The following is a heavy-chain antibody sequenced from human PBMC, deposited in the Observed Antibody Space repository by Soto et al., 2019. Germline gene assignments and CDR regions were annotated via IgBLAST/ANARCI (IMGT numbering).Heavy chain of an antibody. CDR1: GGSISSSSYY. Sequence: SETLSLTCTVSGGSISSSSYYWGWIRQPPGKGLEWIGSIYYSGSTYYNPSLKSRVTISVDTSKNQFSLKLSSVTAADTAVYYCASQVLMRDDSSGYYPLFDYWGQGTLVTVSS. V-gene: IGHV4-39*01. CDR3: ASQVLMRDDSSGYYPLFDY. CDR2: IYYSGST. D-gene: IGHD3-22*01. J-gene: IGHJ4*02.